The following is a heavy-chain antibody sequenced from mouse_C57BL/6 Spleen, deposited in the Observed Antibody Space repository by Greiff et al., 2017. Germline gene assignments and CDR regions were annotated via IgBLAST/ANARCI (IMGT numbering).Heavy chain of an antibody. V-gene: IGHV1-52*01. D-gene: IGHD1-1*01. CDR2: IDPSDSET. Sequence: QVQLQQPGAELVRPGSSVKLSCKASGYTFTSYWMHWVKQRPIQGLEWIGNIDPSDSETHYNQKFKDKATLTVDKSSSTAYMQLSSLTSEDSAVYYCARETTVVAKGYFDVWGTGTTVTVSS. CDR1: GYTFTSYW. CDR3: ARETTVVAKGYFDV. J-gene: IGHJ1*03.